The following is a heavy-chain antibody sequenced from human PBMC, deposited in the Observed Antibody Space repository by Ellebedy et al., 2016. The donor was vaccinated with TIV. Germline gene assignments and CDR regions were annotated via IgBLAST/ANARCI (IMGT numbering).Heavy chain of an antibody. Sequence: ASVKVSCXASGYTFTSYGISWVRQAPGQGLEWMGGFDPEDGETIYAQKFQGRVTMTEDTSTDTAYMELSSLRSEDTAMYYCATQRSGYNSNWGQGTLVTVSS. J-gene: IGHJ4*02. V-gene: IGHV1-24*01. CDR1: GYTFTSYG. CDR3: ATQRSGYNSN. D-gene: IGHD5-24*01. CDR2: FDPEDGET.